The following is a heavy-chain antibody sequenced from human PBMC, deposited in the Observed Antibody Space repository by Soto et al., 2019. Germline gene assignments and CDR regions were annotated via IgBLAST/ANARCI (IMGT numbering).Heavy chain of an antibody. V-gene: IGHV3-30*18. CDR2: ISYDGSNK. Sequence: QVQLVESGGGVVQPGRSLRLSCAASGFTFSSYGMHWVRQAPGKGLEWVAVISYDGSNKYYADSVKGRFTISRDNSKNTLYLQMNSLRAEDTAVYYCAKLGGAATPIDYWGQGTLVTVSS. D-gene: IGHD2-15*01. J-gene: IGHJ4*02. CDR3: AKLGGAATPIDY. CDR1: GFTFSSYG.